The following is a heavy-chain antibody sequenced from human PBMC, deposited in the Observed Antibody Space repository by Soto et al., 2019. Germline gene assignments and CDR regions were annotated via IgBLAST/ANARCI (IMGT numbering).Heavy chain of an antibody. Sequence: GXSVKVSCNAAGYTFTNSGSIWVRRAPGQGLEWMGWIGAYNGHTKYAQKLQGRVTMTTDTSTSTAYMELRSLKSDDTAVYYCAREDYYDSSGYLPVRYYFGMDVWGQGTTVTVSS. CDR1: GYTFTNSG. D-gene: IGHD3-22*01. J-gene: IGHJ6*02. CDR2: IGAYNGHT. CDR3: AREDYYDSSGYLPVRYYFGMDV. V-gene: IGHV1-18*01.